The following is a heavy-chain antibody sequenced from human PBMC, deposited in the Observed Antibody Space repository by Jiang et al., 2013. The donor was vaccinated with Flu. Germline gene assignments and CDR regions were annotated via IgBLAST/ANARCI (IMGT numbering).Heavy chain of an antibody. Sequence: GPGLVKSSETLSLTCTVSGSSLSSGYYWGWIRQSPGKGLEWIATLYHSGSTYYNPSLKSRVTISADTSKNQFSLKLNSMTAADTAVYYCARNVYYGSGTFYWYFDIWGRGTLVTVSS. D-gene: IGHD3-10*01. J-gene: IGHJ2*01. V-gene: IGHV4-38-2*02. CDR2: LYHSGST. CDR3: ARNVYYGSGTFYWYFDI. CDR1: GSSLSSGYY.